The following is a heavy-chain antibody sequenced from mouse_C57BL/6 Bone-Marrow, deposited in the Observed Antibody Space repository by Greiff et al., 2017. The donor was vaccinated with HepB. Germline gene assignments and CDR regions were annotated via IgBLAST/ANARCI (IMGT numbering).Heavy chain of an antibody. CDR2: ISSGSSTI. CDR3: ARGTTPWYFDV. J-gene: IGHJ1*03. V-gene: IGHV5-17*01. Sequence: VQLKQSGGGLVKPGGSLKLSCAASGFTFSDYGMHWVRQAPEKGLEWVAYISSGSSTIYYADTVKGRFTISRDNAKNTLFLQMTSLRSEDTAMYDCARGTTPWYFDVWGTGTTVTVSS. CDR1: GFTFSDYG. D-gene: IGHD1-1*01.